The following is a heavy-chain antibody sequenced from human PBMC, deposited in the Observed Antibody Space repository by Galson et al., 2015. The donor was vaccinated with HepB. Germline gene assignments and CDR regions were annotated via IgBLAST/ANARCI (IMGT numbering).Heavy chain of an antibody. CDR1: GFTFSSYG. V-gene: IGHV3-33*01. D-gene: IGHD4-11*01. Sequence: SLRLSCAASGFTFSSYGMHWVRQAPGKGLEWVAVIWYDGSNKYYADSVKGRFTISRDNSKNTLYLQMNSLRAEDTAVYYCARGYSNYGDWFDPWGQGTLVTVSS. CDR3: ARGYSNYGDWFDP. J-gene: IGHJ5*02. CDR2: IWYDGSNK.